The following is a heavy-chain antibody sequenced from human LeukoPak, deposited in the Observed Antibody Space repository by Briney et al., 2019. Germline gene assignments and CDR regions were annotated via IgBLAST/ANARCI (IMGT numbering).Heavy chain of an antibody. V-gene: IGHV3-48*01. CDR1: GFIFSSYT. D-gene: IGHD3-22*01. CDR3: ARDFHVRNYDIGGYSY. J-gene: IGHJ4*02. CDR2: FSGSSRTI. Sequence: GGSLRLSCATSGFIFSSYTMNWVRQAPGKGLEWVSYFSGSSRTIYYADSAKGRFTISRDNAKNSLYLQMNSLRAEDTAVYYCARDFHVRNYDIGGYSYWGQGTLVTVSS.